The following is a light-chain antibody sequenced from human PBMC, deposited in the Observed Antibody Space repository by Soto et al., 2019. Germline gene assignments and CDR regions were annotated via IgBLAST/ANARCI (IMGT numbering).Light chain of an antibody. CDR1: QSVSSY. J-gene: IGKJ1*01. CDR3: QQRSNWPWT. V-gene: IGKV3-11*01. Sequence: EIVLTQSPATLSLSPGERATLSCRASQSVSSYLAWYQQKPGQAPRLLIYDASNRATGIPARFSGSGSGTDFTLTISSLDTKDFAVYYCQQRSNWPWTFGQGTKVEIK. CDR2: DAS.